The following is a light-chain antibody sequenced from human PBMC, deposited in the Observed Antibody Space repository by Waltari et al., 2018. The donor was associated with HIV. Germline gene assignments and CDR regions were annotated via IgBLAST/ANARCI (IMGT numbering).Light chain of an antibody. V-gene: IGLV3-1*01. CDR3: QAWDNKTGV. Sequence: SYDLIQPPSVSVSPGQTAIITCPGDKLGDKFASWYQQRAVQSPVLVIYQDTKRPSGIPERFSGSNSENTATLTINGTQPMDEADYYCQAWDNKTGVFGPGTKVTVV. J-gene: IGLJ1*01. CDR1: KLGDKF. CDR2: QDT.